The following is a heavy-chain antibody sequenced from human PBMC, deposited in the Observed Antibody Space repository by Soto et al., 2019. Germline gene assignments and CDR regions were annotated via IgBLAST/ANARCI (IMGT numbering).Heavy chain of an antibody. V-gene: IGHV3-23*01. CDR3: AKAGYYDSSGYYSYYYYGMDV. CDR2: ISGSGGST. D-gene: IGHD3-22*01. CDR1: GFTFSSYA. J-gene: IGHJ6*02. Sequence: GGSLRLSCAASGFTFSSYAMSWVRQAPGKGLEWVSAISGSGGSTYYADFVKGRFTISRDNSKNTLYLQMNSLRAEDTAVYYCAKAGYYDSSGYYSYYYYGMDVWGQGTTVTVSS.